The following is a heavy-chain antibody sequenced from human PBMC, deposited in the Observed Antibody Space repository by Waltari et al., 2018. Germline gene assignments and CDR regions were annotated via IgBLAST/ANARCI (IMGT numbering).Heavy chain of an antibody. Sequence: QVQLQESGPGLVKPSETLSLTCTVSGGSISSYYWSWIRQPPGKGLEWIGYIYYSGSTNYNPSLKCRVIISVDTSKNQFSLKLSSVTAADTAVYYCARLPAPRGYYYYGMDVWGQGTTVTVSS. J-gene: IGHJ6*02. CDR3: ARLPAPRGYYYYGMDV. CDR2: IYYSGST. V-gene: IGHV4-59*08. D-gene: IGHD3-10*01. CDR1: GGSISSYY.